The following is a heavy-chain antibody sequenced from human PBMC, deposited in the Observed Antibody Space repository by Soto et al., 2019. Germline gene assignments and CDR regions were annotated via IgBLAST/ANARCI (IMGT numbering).Heavy chain of an antibody. CDR2: ISSSGSTI. J-gene: IGHJ6*02. V-gene: IGHV3-48*03. CDR1: GFTFSSYE. Sequence: EVQLVESGGGLVQLGGSLRLSCAASGFTFSSYEMNWVRQAPGKGLEWVSYISSSGSTIYYADSVKGRFTISRDNAKNSLYLQMNSLRAEDTAVYYCARDLMGYWVEYYYYYGMDVWGQGTTVTVSS. D-gene: IGHD2-8*01. CDR3: ARDLMGYWVEYYYYYGMDV.